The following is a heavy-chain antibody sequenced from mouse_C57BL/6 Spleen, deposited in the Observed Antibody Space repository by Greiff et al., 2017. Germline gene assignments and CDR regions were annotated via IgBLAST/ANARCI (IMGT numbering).Heavy chain of an antibody. CDR2: IAPSDSYT. Sequence: QVQLQQPGAELVKPGASVKLSCKASGYTFTSYWMQWVKQRPGQGLEWIGEIAPSDSYTNYNQKFKGKATLTVDTSSSTAYMQLSSLTSEDSAVYYCARRGNYDYWGQGTTLTVSS. CDR3: ARRGNYDY. J-gene: IGHJ2*01. CDR1: GYTFTSYW. D-gene: IGHD2-1*01. V-gene: IGHV1-50*01.